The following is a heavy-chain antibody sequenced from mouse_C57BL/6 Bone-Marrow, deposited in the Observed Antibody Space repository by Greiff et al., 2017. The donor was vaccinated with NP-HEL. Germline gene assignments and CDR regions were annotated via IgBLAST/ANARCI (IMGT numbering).Heavy chain of an antibody. V-gene: IGHV1-7*01. CDR2: INPSSGYT. J-gene: IGHJ3*01. CDR1: GYTFTSYW. CDR3: ARGYGSSSAWFAY. D-gene: IGHD1-1*01. Sequence: VQLQQSGAELAKPGASVKLSCKASGYTFTSYWMHWVKQRPGQGLEWIGYINPSSGYTKYNQKFKDKATLTADKSSNTAYMQLCSLTSEDSAVCYCARGYGSSSAWFAYWGQGTLVTVSA.